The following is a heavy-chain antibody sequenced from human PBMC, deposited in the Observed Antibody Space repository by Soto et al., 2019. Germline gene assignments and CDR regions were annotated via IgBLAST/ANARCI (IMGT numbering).Heavy chain of an antibody. CDR3: AKDHYGSAIYGMDV. D-gene: IGHD3-10*01. CDR2: IARNSDII. CDR1: GFRFEDYA. J-gene: IGHJ6*02. Sequence: VQLVESGGGLVQPGRSLRLSCAASGFRFEDYAMHWVRQASGKGLEWVSGIARNSDIIGYADSVEGRFTIFRDNGRNSLYLQINSLRPEDTGFYYCAKDHYGSAIYGMDVWGQGTTVTVSS. V-gene: IGHV3-9*01.